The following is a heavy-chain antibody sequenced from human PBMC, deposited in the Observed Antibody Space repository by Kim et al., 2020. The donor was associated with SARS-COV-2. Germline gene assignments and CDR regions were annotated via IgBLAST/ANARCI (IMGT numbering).Heavy chain of an antibody. Sequence: SVKGRFTISRDNAKNPLYLQMNRLRAEDTAVYYCAKGPPRMVATNYFDYWGQGTLVTVSS. D-gene: IGHD5-12*01. J-gene: IGHJ4*02. CDR3: AKGPPRMVATNYFDY. V-gene: IGHV3-23*01.